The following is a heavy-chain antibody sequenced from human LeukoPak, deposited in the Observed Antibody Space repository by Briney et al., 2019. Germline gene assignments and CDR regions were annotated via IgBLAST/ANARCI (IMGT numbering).Heavy chain of an antibody. CDR2: XXXXXXXT. D-gene: IGHD3-3*01. Sequence: ASVKVSCKASGYTFTSYGISWVXQXXXXXXXXXXXXXXXXXXTNYAQKLQGRVTMTTDTSTSTAYMELRSLRSDDTAVYYCARAGRRPYYDFWSGYHHEPFRYWGQGTLVTVSS. CDR3: ARAGRRPYYDFWSGYHHEPFRY. CDR1: GYTFTSYG. J-gene: IGHJ4*02. V-gene: IGHV1-18*01.